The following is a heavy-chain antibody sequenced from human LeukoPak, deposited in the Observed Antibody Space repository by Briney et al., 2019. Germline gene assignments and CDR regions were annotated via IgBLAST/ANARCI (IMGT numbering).Heavy chain of an antibody. Sequence: GGSLRLSCAASGFTFGIYAMSWVRQAPGQGLDWVSAISARGGSTYYADSVKGRFTISRDNSKNTLYLQMNSLRAEDTAVYYCAKLLNDYGDYYFDYWGQGTLVTVSS. V-gene: IGHV3-23*01. CDR2: ISARGGST. D-gene: IGHD4-17*01. J-gene: IGHJ4*02. CDR3: AKLLNDYGDYYFDY. CDR1: GFTFGIYA.